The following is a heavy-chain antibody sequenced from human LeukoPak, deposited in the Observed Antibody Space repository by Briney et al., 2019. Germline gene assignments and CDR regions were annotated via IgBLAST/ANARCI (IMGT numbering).Heavy chain of an antibody. D-gene: IGHD3-10*01. CDR2: ISSSGSTI. J-gene: IGHJ3*02. CDR1: GSTFSSYE. V-gene: IGHV3-48*03. Sequence: PGGSLRLSCAASGSTFSSYEMNWVRQAPGKGLEWVSYISSSGSTIYYADSVKGRFTISRDNAKNSLYLQMNSLRAEDTAVYYCARDGPGGYYDPGDIWGQGTMVTVSS. CDR3: ARDGPGGYYDPGDI.